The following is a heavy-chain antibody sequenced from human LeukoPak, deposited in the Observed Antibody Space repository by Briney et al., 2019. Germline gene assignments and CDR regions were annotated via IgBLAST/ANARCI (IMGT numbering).Heavy chain of an antibody. J-gene: IGHJ4*02. D-gene: IGHD3-3*01. V-gene: IGHV3-9*03. Sequence: GGSLRLSCVPSGFTFGDYTMHWVRQVPGKGLERLSGITWDGDNIAYADSVKGRFTISRDNAKSPLYLQMNSLRNEDMAFYFCAKGYTFHGVAHDSGYFDYWGQGTLVTVSS. CDR1: GFTFGDYT. CDR2: ITWDGDNI. CDR3: AKGYTFHGVAHDSGYFDY.